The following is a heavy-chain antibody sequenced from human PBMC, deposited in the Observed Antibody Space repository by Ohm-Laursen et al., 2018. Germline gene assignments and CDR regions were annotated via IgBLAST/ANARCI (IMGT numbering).Heavy chain of an antibody. V-gene: IGHV3-9*01. CDR3: ARVKGSYSFDL. CDR1: GFTFDDYA. D-gene: IGHD2-2*02. CDR2: ISWNSGSI. Sequence: SLRLSCAASGFTFDDYAMHWVRQAPGKGLEWVSGISWNSGSIGYADSVKGRFTISRDNAKNSLYLQMNGLRAEDTALYYCARVKGSYSFDLWGQGTVVTVSP. J-gene: IGHJ3*01.